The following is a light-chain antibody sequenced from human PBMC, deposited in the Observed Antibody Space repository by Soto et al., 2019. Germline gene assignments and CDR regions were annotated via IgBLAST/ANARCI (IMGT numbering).Light chain of an antibody. CDR3: QQSYSIPYT. V-gene: IGKV1-39*01. J-gene: IGKJ2*01. CDR1: QSISSY. Sequence: DIQMTQSPSSLSASVGDRVTITCRASQSISSYLNWYQVKPGKGPKLLIYVASSLQSGVPSRFSGSGSGTDFTLTISSLQPEDFATYYCQQSYSIPYTFGQGTKIEIK. CDR2: VAS.